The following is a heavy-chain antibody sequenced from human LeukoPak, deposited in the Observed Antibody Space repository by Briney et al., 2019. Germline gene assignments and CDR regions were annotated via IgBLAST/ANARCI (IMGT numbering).Heavy chain of an antibody. D-gene: IGHD3-10*01. CDR2: IYSGGST. V-gene: IGHV3-66*01. CDR1: GFTVSSNY. CDR3: ASADYYGSGSYYYFYGMDV. J-gene: IGHJ6*02. Sequence: GGSLRLSCAASGFTVSSNYMSWVRQAPGKGLELVSVIYSGGSTYYAESVKGRFTISRDNYKNTLYLQMSSLRAEDTAVYYCASADYYGSGSYYYFYGMDVWGQGTTVTVS.